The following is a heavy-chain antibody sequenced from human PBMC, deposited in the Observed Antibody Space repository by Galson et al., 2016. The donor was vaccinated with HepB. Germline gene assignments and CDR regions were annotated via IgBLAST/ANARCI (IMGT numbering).Heavy chain of an antibody. J-gene: IGHJ4*02. CDR3: VGHYGGYCFNF. CDR1: GGSISSSRYY. CDR2: TYPTGGT. V-gene: IGHV4-39*01. Sequence: SETLSLTCTVSGGSISSSRYYWGWVRQPPGKGLEWIGSTYPTGGTFYNTSLESRLTIYADTSKNQFSLKLSSVTAADPAVYYCVGHYGGYCFNFWGQGTLGTVSA. D-gene: IGHD4-23*01.